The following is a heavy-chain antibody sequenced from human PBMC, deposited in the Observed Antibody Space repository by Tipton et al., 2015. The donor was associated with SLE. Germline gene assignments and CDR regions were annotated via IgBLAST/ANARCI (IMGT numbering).Heavy chain of an antibody. J-gene: IGHJ4*02. D-gene: IGHD6-13*01. CDR3: ARDDPAVSDYFDH. Sequence: TLSLTCNVSGDSINSGRFYWNWIRQHPGKGLEWIGLIHHSGGTFYNPSLKSRVTISVDTSQNHFSLKLNSVTAADTAVYYCARDDPAVSDYFDHWGPGTLVTVSS. CDR2: IHHSGGT. V-gene: IGHV4-31*03. CDR1: GDSINSGRFY.